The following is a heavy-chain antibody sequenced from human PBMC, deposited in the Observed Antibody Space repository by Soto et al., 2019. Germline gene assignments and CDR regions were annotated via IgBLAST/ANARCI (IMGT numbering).Heavy chain of an antibody. CDR1: GYTFTSYG. Sequence: ASVKVSCKASGYTFTSYGISWVRQAPGQGLEWMGWVSAYNGNTNYAQKLQGRVTMTTDTSTSTAYMELRSLRSDDTAVYYCARGEKDIVVVPAAIGPYYFDYWGQGTLVTVSS. V-gene: IGHV1-18*01. CDR3: ARGEKDIVVVPAAIGPYYFDY. J-gene: IGHJ4*02. D-gene: IGHD2-2*02. CDR2: VSAYNGNT.